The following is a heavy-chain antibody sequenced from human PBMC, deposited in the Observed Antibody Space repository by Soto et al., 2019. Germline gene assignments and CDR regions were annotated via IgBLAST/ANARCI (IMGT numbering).Heavy chain of an antibody. D-gene: IGHD2-15*01. CDR2: INRSGST. CDR3: ARGRVPWQLRLPWFDP. Sequence: PSETRSLTCAVYGGSFSGYYWSWLRQPPGKGLEWIGEINRSGSTNYNPSLKSRVTISVXXSKXXXXLKXXSXXAAXTAVYYCARGRVPWQLRLPWFDPWGQGTLVTVS. J-gene: IGHJ5*02. CDR1: GGSFSGYY. V-gene: IGHV4-34*01.